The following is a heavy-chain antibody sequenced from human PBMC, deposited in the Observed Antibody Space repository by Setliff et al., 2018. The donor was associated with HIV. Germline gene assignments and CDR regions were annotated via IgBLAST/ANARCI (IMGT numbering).Heavy chain of an antibody. CDR3: VREEGQCEYSNGYCYFDY. D-gene: IGHD5-18*01. V-gene: IGHV4-34*01. CDR1: GGSFSGYY. J-gene: IGHJ4*02. CDR2: INQSGSA. Sequence: SETLSLTCAVYGGSFSGYYCSWIRQPPGKGLEWIGEINQSGSADYNPSLKSRFTISRDQAKHSLVLQMNSLRPEDTAVYYCVREEGQCEYSNGYCYFDYWGQGTLVTVSS.